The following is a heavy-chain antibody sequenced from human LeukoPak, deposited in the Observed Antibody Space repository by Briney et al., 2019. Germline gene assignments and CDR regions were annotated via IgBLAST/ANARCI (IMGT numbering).Heavy chain of an antibody. Sequence: PSGTLSLTCTVSGDSISSYYWSWTRQPPGKALEWIGYIHYSGSTNYNPSLKSRVTISVDTSKNQFSLKLSSVTAADTAVYYCARGRYSSGIYYFDYWRQGTLVTVSS. J-gene: IGHJ4*02. V-gene: IGHV4-59*01. CDR1: GDSISSYY. CDR2: IHYSGST. D-gene: IGHD6-19*01. CDR3: ARGRYSSGIYYFDY.